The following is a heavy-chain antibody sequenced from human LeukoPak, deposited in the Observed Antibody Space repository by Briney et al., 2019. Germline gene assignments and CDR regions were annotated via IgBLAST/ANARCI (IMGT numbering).Heavy chain of an antibody. D-gene: IGHD5-24*01. CDR1: GYTFTSSA. CDR2: INTNTGNP. J-gene: IGHJ3*02. Sequence: GASVKVCCKASGYTFTSSAMNWVRQAPGQGLAWMRWINTNTGNPTYAQGFTGRFVFSLDTSVSTAYLQISSLKAEDTAVYYCAREPSKEMATIHGAFDIWGQGTMVTVSS. CDR3: AREPSKEMATIHGAFDI. V-gene: IGHV7-4-1*02.